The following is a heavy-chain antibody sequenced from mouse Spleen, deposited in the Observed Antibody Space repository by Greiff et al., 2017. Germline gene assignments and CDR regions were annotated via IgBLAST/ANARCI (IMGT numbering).Heavy chain of an antibody. V-gene: IGHV1-50*01. CDR2: IDPSDSYT. CDR1: GYTFTSYW. D-gene: IGHD2-1*01. J-gene: IGHJ2*01. CDR3: ASWDGKPPYYFDY. Sequence: QVQLQQPGAELVKPGASVKLSCKASGYTFTSYWMQWVKQRPGQGLEWIGEIDPSDSYTNYNQKFKGKATLTVDTSSSTAYMQLSSLTSEDSAVYYCASWDGKPPYYFDYWGQGTTLTVSS.